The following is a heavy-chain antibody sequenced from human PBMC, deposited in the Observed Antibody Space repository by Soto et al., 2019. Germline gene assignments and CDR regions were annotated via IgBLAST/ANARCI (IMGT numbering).Heavy chain of an antibody. V-gene: IGHV1-2*04. CDR1: GYTFTGYS. CDR2: INPNSGGT. D-gene: IGHD3-22*01. J-gene: IGHJ4*02. CDR3: ATQRLGDDSSGSPLDY. Sequence: ASVKVSCKASGYTFTGYSIHWVRQAPGQGLEWMGWINPNSGGTNYTQKFQGWVTMTRDTSISTAYIEMSRLRSDDTAVYYCATQRLGDDSSGSPLDYWGQGTLVTVSS.